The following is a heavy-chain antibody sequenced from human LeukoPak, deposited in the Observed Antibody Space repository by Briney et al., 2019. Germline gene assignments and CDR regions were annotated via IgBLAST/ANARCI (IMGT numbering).Heavy chain of an antibody. CDR3: ARHLYSSSSRAFDI. J-gene: IGHJ3*02. V-gene: IGHV4-39*01. CDR2: IYYSGST. D-gene: IGHD6-13*01. CDR1: GGSISSGGYY. Sequence: SETLSLTCTVSGGSISSGGYYWSWIRQHQGKGLEWIGYIYYSGSTYYNPSLKSRVTISVDTSKNQFSLKLSSVTAADTAVYYCARHLYSSSSRAFDIWGQGTMVTVSS.